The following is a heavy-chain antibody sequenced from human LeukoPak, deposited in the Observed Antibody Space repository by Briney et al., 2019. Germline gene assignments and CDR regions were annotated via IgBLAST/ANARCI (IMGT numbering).Heavy chain of an antibody. CDR1: GFSLSSNGVG. J-gene: IGHJ5*02. V-gene: IGHV2-5*02. CDR3: AHRRPAAALLDP. D-gene: IGHD6-13*01. Sequence: SGPTLLKPPQTLTLTFTFSGFSLSSNGVGVGWIRQPPGKALEWLALIYWDDDKRYSPSLKSRLTITKDTSKNQVVLTMTNMDPVDTATYYCAHRRPAAALLDPWGQGTLVTVSS. CDR2: IYWDDDK.